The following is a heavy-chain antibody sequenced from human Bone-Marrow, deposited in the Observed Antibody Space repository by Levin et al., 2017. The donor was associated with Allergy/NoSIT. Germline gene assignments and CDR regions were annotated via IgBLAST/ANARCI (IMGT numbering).Heavy chain of an antibody. CDR3: AKVLGSTWYYFDH. CDR2: ISHDGTNK. Sequence: GGSLRLSCAASGFIFSSFGMHWVRQAPGKGLEWVALISHDGTNKYYVDSVKGRFTISRDNSKTTVFLHMNSLRAEDTGVYYCAKVLGSTWYYFDHWGQGTLVTVSS. V-gene: IGHV3-30*18. J-gene: IGHJ4*02. CDR1: GFIFSSFG. D-gene: IGHD6-13*01.